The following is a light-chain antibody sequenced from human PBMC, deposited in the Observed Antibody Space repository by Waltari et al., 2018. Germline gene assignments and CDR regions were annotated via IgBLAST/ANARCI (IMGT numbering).Light chain of an antibody. Sequence: DIVMTQSPDSQAVSLGDRATINCKSSQSVLFSSNSKNYLAWYQQKPGQPPKLLIYWASTRESGVPDRFSGSGSGTDFTLTISSLQAEDVAVYYCQQFYTTPPTFGQGTKVEIK. V-gene: IGKV4-1*01. J-gene: IGKJ1*01. CDR3: QQFYTTPPT. CDR2: WAS. CDR1: QSVLFSSNSKNY.